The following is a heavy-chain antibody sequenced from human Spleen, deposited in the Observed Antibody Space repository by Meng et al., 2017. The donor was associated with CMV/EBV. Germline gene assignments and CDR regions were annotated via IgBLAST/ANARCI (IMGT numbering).Heavy chain of an antibody. CDR3: TTQTYYYDSNGQYNWFDP. J-gene: IGHJ5*02. D-gene: IGHD3-22*01. CDR1: GSA. V-gene: IGHV3-73*01. Sequence: GSAMHWVRQGSGKGLEWVGRIRTKSNSYATAYAASVKGRFTISRDDSKNTAYLQMNSLKSEDMAVYYCTTQTYYYDSNGQYNWFDPWGQGTLVTVSS. CDR2: IRTKSNSYAT.